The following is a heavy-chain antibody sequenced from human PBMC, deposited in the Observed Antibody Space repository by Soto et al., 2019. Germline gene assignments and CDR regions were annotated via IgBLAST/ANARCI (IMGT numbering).Heavy chain of an antibody. CDR1: GFTFTSYW. Sequence: EVQLVESGGGLVQPGGSLRVSCAASGFTFTSYWMSWVRQAPGKGLEWVANIKEDGSAKYYLDSVKGRFTISRDNAKNSLYLQMTSLRADDTAVYYCAREDFYRFDYWGQGNLVTGSS. CDR2: IKEDGSAK. J-gene: IGHJ4*02. V-gene: IGHV3-7*01. CDR3: AREDFYRFDY.